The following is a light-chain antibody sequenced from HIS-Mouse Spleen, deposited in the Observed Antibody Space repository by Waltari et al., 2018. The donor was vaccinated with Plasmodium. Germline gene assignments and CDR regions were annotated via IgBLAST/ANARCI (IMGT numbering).Light chain of an antibody. CDR1: SSDVGSYNL. CDR3: CSYAGSSTLV. V-gene: IGLV2-23*01. J-gene: IGLJ2*01. CDR2: EGS. Sequence: PGQSITISCNGTSSDVGSYNLVSWYQQHPGKAPKIMIYEGSKRHSGVSNRFSGSKAGNTASLTISGLQAEDEADYYCCSYAGSSTLVFGGGTKLTVL.